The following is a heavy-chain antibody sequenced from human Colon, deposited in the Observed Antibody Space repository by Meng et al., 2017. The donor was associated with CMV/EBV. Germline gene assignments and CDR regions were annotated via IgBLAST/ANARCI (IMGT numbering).Heavy chain of an antibody. V-gene: IGHV2-5*02. Sequence: QITFKESGPTLVKPTQTLTLTCTFSGFSLNTYEVGVGWFRQPPGKAPEWLALIYWDDDKRYRSSLGNRLTLTHDASKNQVVLTMTDMDPVDTATYYCAHKSLPAAFFDYWSQGTLVTVSS. D-gene: IGHD2-2*01. J-gene: IGHJ4*02. CDR1: GFSLNTYEVG. CDR3: AHKSLPAAFFDY. CDR2: IYWDDDK.